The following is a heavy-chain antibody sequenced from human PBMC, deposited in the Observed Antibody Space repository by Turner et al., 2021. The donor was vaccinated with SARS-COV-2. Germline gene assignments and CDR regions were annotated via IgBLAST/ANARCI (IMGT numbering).Heavy chain of an antibody. CDR1: GFTFTSYA. V-gene: IGHV3-30*04. CDR3: ARYQEYTRRRGVELFEY. D-gene: IGHD6-6*01. CDR2: ISYDGSSA. Sequence: QVQLVESAGDVVSPGGSLRLPCSAPGFTFTSYATPWHRRAPGMVLQWMAAISYDGSSAFYADSVQGRFRISRDDSKNTLYRQMSSLTSEDTAIYFCARYQEYTRRRGVELFEYWGQGTPVTVSS. J-gene: IGHJ4*02.